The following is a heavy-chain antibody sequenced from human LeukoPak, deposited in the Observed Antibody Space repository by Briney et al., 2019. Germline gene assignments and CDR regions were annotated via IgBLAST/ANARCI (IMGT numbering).Heavy chain of an antibody. J-gene: IGHJ3*02. CDR1: GFTFSSYS. V-gene: IGHV3-21*01. CDR3: ARGGLVPAFDI. CDR2: ISSSSSYI. Sequence: AGGSLRLSCAASGFTFSSYSMNWVRQAPGKGLEWVSSISSSSSYIYYADSVKGRFTISRDNAKNSLYVQMNSLRAEDTAVYYCARGGLVPAFDIWGQGTMVTVSS. D-gene: IGHD6-19*01.